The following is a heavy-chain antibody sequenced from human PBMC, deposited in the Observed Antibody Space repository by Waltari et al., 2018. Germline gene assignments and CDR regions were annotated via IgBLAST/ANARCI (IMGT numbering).Heavy chain of an antibody. CDR2: FHSGGNT. V-gene: IGHV3-23*03. D-gene: IGHD3-10*01. CDR1: GFTFSSYA. CDR3: AREVRGVLDGFDI. Sequence: EVQLWESGGGLVQPGGSLRLSCAASGFTFSSYAMTWVRQAPGKGLEWVSGFHSGGNTYYADFVKGRFTISRDNSKNTLYVQMNSLRAEDTAVYYCAREVRGVLDGFDIWGQGTMVTVSS. J-gene: IGHJ3*02.